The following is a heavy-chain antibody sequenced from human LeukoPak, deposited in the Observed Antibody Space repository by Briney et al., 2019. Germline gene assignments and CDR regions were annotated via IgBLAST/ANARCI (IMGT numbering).Heavy chain of an antibody. D-gene: IGHD1-26*01. CDR3: ARLNGPPAQGRYNWFDP. CDR1: GGSISSSSYY. CDR2: IYYSGST. J-gene: IGHJ5*02. Sequence: SETLSLTCTVSGGSISSSSYYWGWIRQPPGKGLEWIGSIYYSGSTYYNPSLKSRVTISVDTSKNQFSLKLSSVTAADTAVYYCARLNGPPAQGRYNWFDPWGQGTLVTVSS. V-gene: IGHV4-39*01.